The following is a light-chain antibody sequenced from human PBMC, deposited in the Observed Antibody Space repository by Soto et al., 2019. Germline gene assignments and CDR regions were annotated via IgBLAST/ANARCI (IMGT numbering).Light chain of an antibody. Sequence: DIKMTQAPSTLSASVGDRVTITCRASQSINAWLAWYQQKPGKAPKPLIYDVSTLDSGVPSRFSGSASGTEFTLTISNLESDDFATYYCQQYHRYSTFGQGTKVDI. CDR2: DVS. V-gene: IGKV1-5*01. CDR1: QSINAW. CDR3: QQYHRYST. J-gene: IGKJ1*01.